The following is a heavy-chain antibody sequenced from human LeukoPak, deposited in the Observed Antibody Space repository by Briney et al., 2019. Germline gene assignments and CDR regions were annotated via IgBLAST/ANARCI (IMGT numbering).Heavy chain of an antibody. V-gene: IGHV3-7*01. CDR2: INQDGSEK. J-gene: IGHJ5*02. D-gene: IGHD2-2*01. CDR3: ARGRRVPAAMGNWFDP. Sequence: QTGGSLRLSCTASGFTFSSYWMSWVRQAPGKGLEWVANINQDGSEKYYVDSVKGRFTISRDNAKNSLYVQMNSLRAEDTAVYYCARGRRVPAAMGNWFDPWGQGTLVTVSS. CDR1: GFTFSSYW.